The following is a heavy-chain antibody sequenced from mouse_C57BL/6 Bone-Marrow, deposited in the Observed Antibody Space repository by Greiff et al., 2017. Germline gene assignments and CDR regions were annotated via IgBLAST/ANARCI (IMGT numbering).Heavy chain of an antibody. Sequence: VQLQQSGPELVKPGASVKISCKASGYTFTDYYMNWVKQSHGKSLEWIGDINPNNGGTSYNQKFKGKATLTVDKSSSTAYMELRSLTSEDSAVYYCARWLPFHAMDYCGQGTSVTVSS. CDR3: ARWLPFHAMDY. CDR2: INPNNGGT. J-gene: IGHJ4*01. D-gene: IGHD2-2*01. V-gene: IGHV1-26*01. CDR1: GYTFTDYY.